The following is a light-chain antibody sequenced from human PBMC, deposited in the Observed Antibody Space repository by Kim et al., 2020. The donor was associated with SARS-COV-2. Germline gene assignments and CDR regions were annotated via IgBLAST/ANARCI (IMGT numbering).Light chain of an antibody. CDR1: QSVSSSY. J-gene: IGKJ1*01. V-gene: IGKV3-20*01. CDR2: GAS. Sequence: SLSPGERATLSCRASQSVSSSYLAWYQQKPGQAPRLLIYGASSRATGIPDRFSGSGSGTDFTLTISRLEPEDFAVYYCQQYGSSPLFGQGTKVEI. CDR3: QQYGSSPL.